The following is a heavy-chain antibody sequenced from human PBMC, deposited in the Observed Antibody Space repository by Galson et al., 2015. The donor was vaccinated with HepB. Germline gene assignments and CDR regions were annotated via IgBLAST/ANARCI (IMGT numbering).Heavy chain of an antibody. Sequence: SLRLSCAASGFTFSSYGMHWVRQAPGKGLEWVAVISYDGSNKYYADSVKGRFTISRDNSKNTLYLQMNSLRAEDTAVYYCAKASIVGATTAKDAFDIWGQGTMVTVSS. V-gene: IGHV3-30*18. J-gene: IGHJ3*02. D-gene: IGHD1-26*01. CDR3: AKASIVGATTAKDAFDI. CDR1: GFTFSSYG. CDR2: ISYDGSNK.